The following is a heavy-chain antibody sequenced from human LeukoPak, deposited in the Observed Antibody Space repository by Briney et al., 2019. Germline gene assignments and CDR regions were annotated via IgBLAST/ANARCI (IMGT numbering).Heavy chain of an antibody. V-gene: IGHV4-31*03. Sequence: SQTLSLTCTVSGGSISSGGYYWSWIRQHPGKGLEWIGYIYYSGSTYYNPSLKSRVTISVDTSKNQFSLNLSSVTAADTAVYFCAHDSSGYEHILHWGQSTLLTVS. D-gene: IGHD3-22*01. CDR3: AHDSSGYEHILH. CDR2: IYYSGST. CDR1: GGSISSGGYY. J-gene: IGHJ1*01.